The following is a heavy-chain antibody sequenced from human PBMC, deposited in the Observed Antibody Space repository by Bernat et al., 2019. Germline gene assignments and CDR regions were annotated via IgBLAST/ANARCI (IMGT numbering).Heavy chain of an antibody. CDR2: IWYDGSNK. CDR3: ARVVPYSSSWYYYDGMDV. Sequence: QVQLVESGGGVVQPGRSLRLSCAASGFTFSSYGMHWVRQAPGKGLEWVAVIWYDGSNKYYADSVKGRFTISRDNSKNTLYLQMNSLRAEDTAVYYCARVVPYSSSWYYYDGMDVWGQGTTVTVSS. J-gene: IGHJ6*02. V-gene: IGHV3-33*01. CDR1: GFTFSSYG. D-gene: IGHD6-13*01.